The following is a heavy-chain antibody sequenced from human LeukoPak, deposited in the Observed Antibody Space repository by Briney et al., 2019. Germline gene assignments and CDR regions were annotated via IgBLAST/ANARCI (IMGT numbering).Heavy chain of an antibody. V-gene: IGHV4-34*01. D-gene: IGHD5/OR15-5a*01. CDR2: INYSGST. J-gene: IGHJ5*02. Sequence: SETLSLTCAVYGESFSGYFWTWFRHSPGKGLEWIGEINYSGSTNYNPSLKSRVTISSDTSKNQFSLNLTSVTAADTAMYYCSRGVTNIVLISTFPTEKRLFHSFDPWGQGTLVTVSS. CDR1: GESFSGYF. CDR3: SRGVTNIVLISTFPTEKRLFHSFDP.